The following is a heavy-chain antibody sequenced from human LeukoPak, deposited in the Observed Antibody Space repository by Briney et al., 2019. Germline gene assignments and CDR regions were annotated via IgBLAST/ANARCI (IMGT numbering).Heavy chain of an antibody. CDR2: IYHSGST. D-gene: IGHD3-22*01. J-gene: IGHJ3*02. CDR3: ARDWSYYDSSGVGAFDI. V-gene: IGHV4-30-2*01. Sequence: SETLSLTCAVSGGSISSGGYSWSWIRQPPGKGLEWIGYIYHSGSTNYNPSPKSRVTISVDKSKNQFSLKLSSVTAADTAVYYCARDWSYYDSSGVGAFDIWGQGTMVTVSS. CDR1: GGSISSGGYS.